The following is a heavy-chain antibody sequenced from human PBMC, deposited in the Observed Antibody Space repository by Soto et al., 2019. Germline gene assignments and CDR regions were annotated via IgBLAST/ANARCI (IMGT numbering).Heavy chain of an antibody. CDR2: ISACDGNT. CDR1: GYTFTSYY. D-gene: IGHD3-22*01. Sequence: ASVKVSCKASGYTFTSYYMHWVRQAPGQGLEWMGIISACDGNTSYAQKLQGRVTMTTDTSTSTAYMELRSLRSDDTAVYYCARDLGSSGYYYVGYWYFDLWGRGTLVTVSS. CDR3: ARDLGSSGYYYVGYWYFDL. V-gene: IGHV1-46*01. J-gene: IGHJ2*01.